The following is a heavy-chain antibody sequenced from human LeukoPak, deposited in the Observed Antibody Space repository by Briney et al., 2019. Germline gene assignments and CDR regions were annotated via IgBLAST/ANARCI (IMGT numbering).Heavy chain of an antibody. CDR1: GFTFSSYG. D-gene: IGHD5-18*01. CDR3: AKDRRGYSYGYSFFDY. J-gene: IGHJ4*02. CDR2: IRYDGSNK. Sequence: SGGSLRLSCAASGFTFSSYGMHWVRQAPGKGLEWVAFIRYDGSNKYSADSVKGRFTISRDNSKNTLYLQMNSLRAEDTAVYYCAKDRRGYSYGYSFFDYWGQGTLVTVSS. V-gene: IGHV3-30*02.